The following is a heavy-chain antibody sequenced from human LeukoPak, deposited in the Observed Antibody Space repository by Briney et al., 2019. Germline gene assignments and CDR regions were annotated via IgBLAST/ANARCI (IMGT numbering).Heavy chain of an antibody. CDR3: ARRGTSFNFDY. Sequence: GESLKISCKGSGYSFTSSWISWVRQMPGKGLEWVGRIDPSDSYTNYSPPFQGHVTISVDKSISTAYLHWSSLKASDTAMYYCARRGTSFNFDYWGQGTLVTVPS. D-gene: IGHD3-16*01. CDR1: GYSFTSSW. CDR2: IDPSDSYT. V-gene: IGHV5-10-1*01. J-gene: IGHJ4*02.